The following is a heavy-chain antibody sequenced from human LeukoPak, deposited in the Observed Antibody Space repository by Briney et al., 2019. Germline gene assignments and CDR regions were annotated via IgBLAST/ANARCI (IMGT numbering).Heavy chain of an antibody. CDR3: ASARAHPGIAAAGIIDY. J-gene: IGHJ4*02. CDR2: INHSGST. V-gene: IGHV4-34*01. D-gene: IGHD6-13*01. CDR1: GGSFSGYY. Sequence: SETLSLTCAVYGGSFSGYYWSRIRQPPGKGLEWIGEINHSGSTNYNPSLKSRVTISVDTSKNQFSLKLSSVTAADTAVYYCASARAHPGIAAAGIIDYWGQGTLVTVSS.